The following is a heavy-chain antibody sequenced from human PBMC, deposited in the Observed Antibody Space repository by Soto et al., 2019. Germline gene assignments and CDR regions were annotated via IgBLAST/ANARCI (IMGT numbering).Heavy chain of an antibody. J-gene: IGHJ6*03. Sequence: QVQLVESGGGVVQPGRSLRLSCAASGFTFSSYGMHWVRQAPGKGLEWVAVIWYDGSNKYYADSVKGRFTISRDNSKNTLYLQMNSLRAKDTAVYYCARGRMRSGPFYYYYMDVWGKGTTVTVSS. CDR2: IWYDGSNK. CDR3: ARGRMRSGPFYYYYMDV. D-gene: IGHD3-3*01. CDR1: GFTFSSYG. V-gene: IGHV3-33*01.